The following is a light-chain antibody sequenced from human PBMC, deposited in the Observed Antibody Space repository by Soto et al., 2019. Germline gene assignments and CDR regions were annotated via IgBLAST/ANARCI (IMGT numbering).Light chain of an antibody. CDR1: QSVSSY. J-gene: IGKJ2*01. CDR3: HQRSNWPRT. V-gene: IGKV3-11*01. Sequence: EIVLTQSPATLSLSPGERATLSCRTSQSVSSYLAWYQQKPGQAPRLLIYDASNRATGIPARFSGSGSGTDFTLTISSLEPEDFAVYYCHQRSNWPRTFGQGTKLVIQ. CDR2: DAS.